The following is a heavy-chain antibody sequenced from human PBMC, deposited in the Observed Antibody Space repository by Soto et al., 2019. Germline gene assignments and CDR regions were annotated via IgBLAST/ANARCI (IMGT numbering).Heavy chain of an antibody. V-gene: IGHV1-69*01. CDR1: GGTFSSYA. CDR3: ASTLSGSSWLRQAYYFDY. Sequence: QVQLVQSGAEVKKPGSSVKVSCKASGGTFSSYAISWVRQAPGQGLEWMGGIIPIFGTANYAQKFQGRVTITADESTSTAYMALSSLRSEDTAVYYCASTLSGSSWLRQAYYFDYWGQGTLVTVSS. J-gene: IGHJ4*02. D-gene: IGHD6-13*01. CDR2: IIPIFGTA.